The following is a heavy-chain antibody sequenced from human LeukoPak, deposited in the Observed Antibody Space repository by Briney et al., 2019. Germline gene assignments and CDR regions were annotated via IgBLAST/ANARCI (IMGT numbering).Heavy chain of an antibody. CDR2: ISYSGSTS. CDR3: ARDIADGYGGTMDV. V-gene: IGHV4-31*03. CDR1: GDSISSGGDF. Sequence: RSSETLSLTCNVSGDSISSGGDFWTWIRQHPGKGLEWVGYISYSGSTSYYNPSLKSRVTVSGDRSKNQFSVKLSSVTAADTAVYFCARDIADGYGGTMDVWGKGTTVTVSS. D-gene: IGHD5-24*01. J-gene: IGHJ6*03.